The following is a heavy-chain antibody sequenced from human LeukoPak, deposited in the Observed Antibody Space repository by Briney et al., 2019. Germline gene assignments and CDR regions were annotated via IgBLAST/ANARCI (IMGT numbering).Heavy chain of an antibody. Sequence: GESLKISCRGSGYSFTSYWIGWVRQMPGKGLEWMGIIYPGDSDTRYSPSFQGQVTISADKSISTAYLQWSSLKASDTAMYYCASWSLAGVDAFDIWGQGTMVTVSS. D-gene: IGHD3-3*01. CDR2: IYPGDSDT. V-gene: IGHV5-51*01. J-gene: IGHJ3*02. CDR1: GYSFTSYW. CDR3: ASWSLAGVDAFDI.